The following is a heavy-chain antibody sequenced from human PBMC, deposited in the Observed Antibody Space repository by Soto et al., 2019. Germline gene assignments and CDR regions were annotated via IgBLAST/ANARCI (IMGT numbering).Heavy chain of an antibody. CDR1: GYSFTSYW. D-gene: IGHD3-10*01. V-gene: IGHV5-51*01. CDR3: AGGGVRGVITRTRDYYGMDV. Sequence: GESLKISCKGSGYSFTSYWIGWVRQMPGKGLEWLWFIFPCDSDTRFSPSFQDQVTISADKSISTAYLQWSSLKASDTAMYYFAGGGVRGVITRTRDYYGMDVWGQGTTVTVSS. J-gene: IGHJ6*02. CDR2: IFPCDSDT.